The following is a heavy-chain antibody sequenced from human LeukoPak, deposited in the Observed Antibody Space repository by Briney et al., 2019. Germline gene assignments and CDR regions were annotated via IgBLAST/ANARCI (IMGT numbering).Heavy chain of an antibody. Sequence: PGGSLRLSYAVSGFRFSDYWMDWVRRAPGKGPVWVSYIDNDGSDTGYADSVKGRFTVSRDNAKNTLYLQMTSLRVEDTAMYYCARGVEAAGTDYWGQGTLVTVSS. J-gene: IGHJ4*02. D-gene: IGHD6-13*01. CDR3: ARGVEAAGTDY. CDR1: GFRFSDYW. V-gene: IGHV3-74*01. CDR2: IDNDGSDT.